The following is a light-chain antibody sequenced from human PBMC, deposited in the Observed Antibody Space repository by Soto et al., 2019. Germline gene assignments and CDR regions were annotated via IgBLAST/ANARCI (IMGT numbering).Light chain of an antibody. Sequence: EIVLTQPPAPLSLSPGERATLSCRATQSVSSYLAWYHQKPGQAPRLLIYDASNRATGIPARFSGSGSGTDFTLTISNLEPEDFTVYYCQQGINWPQWTFGQGTKVDIK. CDR2: DAS. J-gene: IGKJ1*01. CDR3: QQGINWPQWT. CDR1: QSVSSY. V-gene: IGKV3-11*01.